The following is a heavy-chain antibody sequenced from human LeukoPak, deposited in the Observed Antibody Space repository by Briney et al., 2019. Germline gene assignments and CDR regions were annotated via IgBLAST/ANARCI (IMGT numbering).Heavy chain of an antibody. D-gene: IGHD2-2*01. J-gene: IGHJ6*02. V-gene: IGHV4-34*01. CDR1: GGSFSGYF. CDR2: INHSGST. Sequence: SETLSLTCAVYGGSFSGYFWSWIRQPPGKGLEWIGEINHSGSTNYNPSLKSRVTISVDTSKNQFSLKLNSVTAADTGVFYCARGRACTSTSCYAPSYYYYYGMDVWGQGTTVTVSS. CDR3: ARGRACTSTSCYAPSYYYYYGMDV.